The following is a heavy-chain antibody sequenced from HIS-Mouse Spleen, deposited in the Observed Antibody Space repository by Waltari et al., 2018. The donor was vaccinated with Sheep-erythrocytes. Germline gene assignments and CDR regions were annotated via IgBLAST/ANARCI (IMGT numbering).Heavy chain of an antibody. CDR2: IYYSGST. CDR1: GASISSGGHY. J-gene: IGHJ4*02. Sequence: QVQLQESGPGLVKPSQTLSLTCTVSGASISSGGHYCSWIRQHPGKGLEWIGYIYYSGSTYYNPSLKSRVTISVDTSKNQFSLKLSSVTAADTAVYYCARDRLGIFGYWGQGTLVTVSS. V-gene: IGHV4-31*03. CDR3: ARDRLGIFGY. D-gene: IGHD7-27*01.